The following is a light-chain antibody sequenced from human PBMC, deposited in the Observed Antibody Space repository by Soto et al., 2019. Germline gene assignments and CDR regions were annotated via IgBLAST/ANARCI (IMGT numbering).Light chain of an antibody. J-gene: IGLJ1*01. CDR3: GSYTSTIPPYV. CDR1: SSDVGLYDY. Sequence: QSALTQPASVSGSPGQSITIPCTGTSSDVGLYDYVSWYQHLPGKAPKLIIYEVTYRPSGVSTRFSGSKSGNTASLTISGLQTEDEADYYCGSYTSTIPPYVFGTGTKLTVL. CDR2: EVT. V-gene: IGLV2-14*01.